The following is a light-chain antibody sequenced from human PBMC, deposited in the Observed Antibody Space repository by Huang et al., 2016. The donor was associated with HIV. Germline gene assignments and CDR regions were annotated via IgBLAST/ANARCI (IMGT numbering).Light chain of an antibody. Sequence: IQMTQSPASLSASVGDRVTITCRASQDIGNDLGWYQQKLGKAPKLLVSTESHLQRGVPSRCTGSGSGTHFTLTISVLQPEDFATYYCLQDYTYPWTFGQGTKVEI. V-gene: IGKV1-6*02. CDR1: QDIGND. CDR2: TES. J-gene: IGKJ1*01. CDR3: LQDYTYPWT.